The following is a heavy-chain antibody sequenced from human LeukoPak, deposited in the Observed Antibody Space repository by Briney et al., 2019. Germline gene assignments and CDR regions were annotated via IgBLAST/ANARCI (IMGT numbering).Heavy chain of an antibody. CDR2: IYYSGTT. J-gene: IGHJ4*02. V-gene: IGHV4-39*01. Sequence: SETPSLTCTVSGGSFSSTSFYWGWIRQPPGKGLEWIGSIYYSGTTYYSPSLKSRVTISVDTSRNQFSLKLSSVTAADTAVYYCARYGSGTYYSSVSDYWGQGTLVTVSS. CDR1: GGSFSSTSFY. CDR3: ARYGSGTYYSSVSDY. D-gene: IGHD3-10*01.